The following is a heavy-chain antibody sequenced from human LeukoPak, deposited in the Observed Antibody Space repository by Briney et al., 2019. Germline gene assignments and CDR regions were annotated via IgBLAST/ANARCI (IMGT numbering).Heavy chain of an antibody. CDR1: GGTFSSYA. CDR2: IIPIFGTA. Sequence: SVKVSCKASGGTFSSYAISWVRQAPGQGLEWMGRIIPIFGTANYAQKFQGRVTITTDESKSTAYMELRSLRPEDTAVYYCARDHTRYGAGTLVDVWGKGTTVTVSS. J-gene: IGHJ6*04. D-gene: IGHD6-19*01. V-gene: IGHV1-69*05. CDR3: ARDHTRYGAGTLVDV.